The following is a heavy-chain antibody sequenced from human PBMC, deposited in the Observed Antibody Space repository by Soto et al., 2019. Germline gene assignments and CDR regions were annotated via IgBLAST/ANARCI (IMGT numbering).Heavy chain of an antibody. J-gene: IGHJ3*02. V-gene: IGHV4-34*01. CDR3: ARVFARITIFGVAIPGGAFDI. Sequence: QVQLQQWGAGLLKPSETLSLTCAVYGGSFSGYYWSWIRQPPGKGLEWIGEINHSGSTNYNPSLKSRVTISVDMSKNQFSLKLSSVTAADTAVYYCARVFARITIFGVAIPGGAFDIWGQGTMVTVSS. D-gene: IGHD3-3*01. CDR1: GGSFSGYY. CDR2: INHSGST.